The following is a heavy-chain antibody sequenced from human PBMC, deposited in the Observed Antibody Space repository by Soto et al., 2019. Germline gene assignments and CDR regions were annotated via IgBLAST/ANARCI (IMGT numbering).Heavy chain of an antibody. D-gene: IGHD6-19*01. CDR1: GFTFSDHY. V-gene: IGHV3-72*01. CDR3: ATHSRGSGYFDS. CDR2: IRNPANSYTT. Sequence: PGGSLRLSCVASGFTFSDHYMDWFRQAPGKGLEWVGRIRNPANSYTTEYAASVKGRFAISRDDSKNSLYLQMNSLKIGDTAVYYCATHSRGSGYFDSWGQGTLVTVSS. J-gene: IGHJ4*02.